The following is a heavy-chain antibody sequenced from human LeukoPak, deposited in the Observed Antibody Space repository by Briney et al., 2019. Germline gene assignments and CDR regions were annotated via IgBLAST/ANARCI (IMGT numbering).Heavy chain of an antibody. D-gene: IGHD5-24*01. CDR3: ARDQSRDGYNLDAFDI. J-gene: IGHJ3*02. V-gene: IGHV1-69*05. CDR1: GGTFSSYA. Sequence: SVKVSCKASGGTFSSYAISWVRQAPGQGLEWMGGIIPIFGTANYAQKFQGRVTITTDESTSTAYMELSSLRSEDTAVYYCARDQSRDGYNLDAFDIWGQGTMATVSS. CDR2: IIPIFGTA.